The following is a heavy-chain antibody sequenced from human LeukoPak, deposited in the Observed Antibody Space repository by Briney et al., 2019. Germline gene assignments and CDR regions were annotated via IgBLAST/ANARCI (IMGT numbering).Heavy chain of an antibody. CDR1: GGSISGSSYY. V-gene: IGHV4-39*01. J-gene: IGHJ4*02. D-gene: IGHD4-11*01. CDR3: ARPQRYSNYALDY. Sequence: SETLSLTCTVSGGSISGSSYYWGWIRQPPGKGLEWIGSIYYSGSTYYKPSLKSRVTMSVDTSRNQFSLKLSSVTAADTAVYYCARPQRYSNYALDYWGQGTLVTVSS. CDR2: IYYSGST.